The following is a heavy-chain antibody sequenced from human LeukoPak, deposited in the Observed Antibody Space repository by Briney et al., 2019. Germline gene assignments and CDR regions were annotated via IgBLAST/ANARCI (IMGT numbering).Heavy chain of an antibody. CDR2: ITGSGGST. V-gene: IGHV3-23*01. D-gene: IGHD6-19*01. CDR3: AKEGMVAGNRYYYYGMDV. J-gene: IGHJ6*02. Sequence: PGGSLRLSCAASGFTFSSYAMSWVRQAPGKGLEWVSVITGSGGSTYYADSVKGRFTISRDNSKNTLYLQMSTLRAEDTAVYYCAKEGMVAGNRYYYYGMDVWGQGTTVTVSS. CDR1: GFTFSSYA.